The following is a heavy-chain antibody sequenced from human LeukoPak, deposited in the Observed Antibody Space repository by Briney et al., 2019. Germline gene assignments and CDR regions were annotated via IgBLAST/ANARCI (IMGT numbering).Heavy chain of an antibody. J-gene: IGHJ6*02. Sequence: GGSLRLSCAASGFTFSSYAMHWVRQAPGKGLEWVAVISYDGSNKYYADSVKGRFTISRDNAKNSLYLQMNTLRAEDTAVYYCARAMDVWGQGTTVTVSS. V-gene: IGHV3-30-3*01. CDR1: GFTFSSYA. CDR2: ISYDGSNK. CDR3: ARAMDV.